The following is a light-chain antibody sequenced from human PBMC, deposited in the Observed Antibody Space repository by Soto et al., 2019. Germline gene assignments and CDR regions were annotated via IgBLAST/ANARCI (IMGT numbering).Light chain of an antibody. CDR1: QTVSNSY. V-gene: IGKV3-20*01. Sequence: EIVLTQSPGTLSLSPGELATLSCRASQTVSNSYLAWYQQQPGQAPRLLISGASSRATGIPYRFSGSGSGADFTLSISRLEPEDVAVYYCHQHGSSPPTFGGGTKVETK. J-gene: IGKJ4*01. CDR2: GAS. CDR3: HQHGSSPPT.